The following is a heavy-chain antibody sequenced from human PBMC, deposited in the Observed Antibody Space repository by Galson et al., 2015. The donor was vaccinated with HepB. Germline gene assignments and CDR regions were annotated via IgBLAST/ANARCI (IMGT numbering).Heavy chain of an antibody. CDR2: ISYDGSNK. D-gene: IGHD6-19*01. CDR1: GFTFSSYA. J-gene: IGHJ5*02. CDR3: AKTTAVAEPLNWFDP. V-gene: IGHV3-30-3*02. Sequence: SLRLSCAASGFTFSSYAMHWVRQAPGKGLEWVAVISYDGSNKYYADSVKGRFTISRDNSKNTLYLQMNSLRAEDTAVYYCAKTTAVAEPLNWFDPWGQGTLVTVSS.